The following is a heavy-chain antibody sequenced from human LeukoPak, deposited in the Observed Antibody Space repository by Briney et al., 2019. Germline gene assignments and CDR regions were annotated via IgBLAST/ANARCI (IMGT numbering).Heavy chain of an antibody. CDR3: AKDRLGPAEH. CDR2: ISYDGSNK. J-gene: IGHJ1*01. V-gene: IGHV3-30-3*01. D-gene: IGHD3-22*01. Sequence: GGSLRLSCAASGFTFSSYAMHWVRQAPGKGLEWVAVISYDGSNKYYADSVKGRFTISRDNSKNTLYLQMNSLRAEDTAVYYCAKDRLGPAEHWGQGTLVTVSS. CDR1: GFTFSSYA.